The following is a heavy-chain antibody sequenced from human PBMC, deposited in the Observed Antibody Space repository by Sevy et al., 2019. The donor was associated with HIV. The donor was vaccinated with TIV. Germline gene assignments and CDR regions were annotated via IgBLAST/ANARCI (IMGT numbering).Heavy chain of an antibody. V-gene: IGHV3-30*18. J-gene: IGHJ4*02. D-gene: IGHD3-10*01. CDR1: GVTLQTFG. Sequence: GGSLRLSCTASGVTLQTFGMHWVRQAPGKGLEWLAVISYDGNTQDYADSVKGRFTISRDNSKNSLFLQMNNLSGEDTDVSSCTKESIGGELLRGDFDDWGRGSMVIVSS. CDR3: TKESIGGELLRGDFDD. CDR2: ISYDGNTQ.